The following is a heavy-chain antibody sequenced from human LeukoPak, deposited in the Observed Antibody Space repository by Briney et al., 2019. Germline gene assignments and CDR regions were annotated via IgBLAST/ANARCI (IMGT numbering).Heavy chain of an antibody. V-gene: IGHV3-23*01. CDR1: GFTYIDYA. J-gene: IGHJ4*02. D-gene: IGHD4-23*01. Sequence: GGSLRLSCAASGFTYIDYAITWVRQAPGKGLEWVSAISGDGDSTYYADSVKGRFTISIDNSKNTLYLHLNSLRAEDTAVYYCAKRWRGNSRALDYWGQGTLVTVSS. CDR3: AKRWRGNSRALDY. CDR2: ISGDGDST.